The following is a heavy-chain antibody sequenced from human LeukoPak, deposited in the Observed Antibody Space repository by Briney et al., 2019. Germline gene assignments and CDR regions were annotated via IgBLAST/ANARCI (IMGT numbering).Heavy chain of an antibody. V-gene: IGHV5-51*01. J-gene: IGHJ4*02. CDR1: GYSFTNYW. Sequence: GESLKISCQGSGYSFTNYWIGWVRQMPGKGLEWIGIIYPGDSETRYSPSFQGQVTISADKSISTAYLQWSSLKASDTAMYYCATHSGYDSSGYYPDYWGQGTLVTVSS. D-gene: IGHD3-22*01. CDR3: ATHSGYDSSGYYPDY. CDR2: IYPGDSET.